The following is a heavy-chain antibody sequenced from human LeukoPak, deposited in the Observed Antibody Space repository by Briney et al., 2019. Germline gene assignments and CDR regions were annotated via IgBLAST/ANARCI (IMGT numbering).Heavy chain of an antibody. CDR2: ISYDGSNK. CDR1: GFTFSSYA. D-gene: IGHD3-3*01. Sequence: GGSLRLSCAASGFTFSSYAMHWVRQAPGKGLEWVAVISYDGSNKYYADSVKGRFTISRDNSKNTLYLQMNSLRAEDTAVYYCARANDFWSGPRDWGQGTLVTVSS. J-gene: IGHJ4*02. CDR3: ARANDFWSGPRD. V-gene: IGHV3-30-3*01.